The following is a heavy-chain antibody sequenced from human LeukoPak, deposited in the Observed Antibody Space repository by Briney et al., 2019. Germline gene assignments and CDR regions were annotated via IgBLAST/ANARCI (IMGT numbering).Heavy chain of an antibody. D-gene: IGHD3-22*01. CDR2: INHSGST. Sequence: SETLSLTCAVYGGSFSGYYWSWIRQPPGKGLEWIGEINHSGSTNYNPSLKSRVTISVDTSKNQFSLKLSSVTAADTAAYYCARGRGYYDSSGYIWGQGTLVIVSS. CDR3: ARGRGYYDSSGYI. V-gene: IGHV4-34*01. CDR1: GGSFSGYY. J-gene: IGHJ4*02.